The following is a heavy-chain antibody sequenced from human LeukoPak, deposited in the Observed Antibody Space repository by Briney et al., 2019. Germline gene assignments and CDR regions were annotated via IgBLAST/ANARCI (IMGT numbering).Heavy chain of an antibody. V-gene: IGHV4-61*01. Sequence: SETLSLTCTVSGGSVNSGSYYWSWIRQPPGKGLEWIGYMYYTGSTNYNPSLKSRATISIDTSKNQFSLRLNSVTAADTAVYYCARDSSSGGFDYWGQGTPVTVSS. CDR3: ARDSSSGGFDY. CDR1: GGSVNSGSYY. CDR2: MYYTGST. D-gene: IGHD6-19*01. J-gene: IGHJ4*02.